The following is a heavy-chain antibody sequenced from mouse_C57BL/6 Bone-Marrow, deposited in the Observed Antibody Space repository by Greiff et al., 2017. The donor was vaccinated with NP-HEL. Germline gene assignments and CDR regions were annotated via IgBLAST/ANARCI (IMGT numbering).Heavy chain of an antibody. V-gene: IGHV14-2*01. CDR2: IEPEDGET. J-gene: IGHJ1*03. Sequence: EVKLMESGAELVKPGASVKLSCTASGFNIKDYYMHWVKQRTEQGLEWIGRIEPEDGETKYAPKFQGKATITADTSSNTAYLQLSSLTSEDTAVYYCARERAYYYGSSYWYFDVWGTGTTVTVSS. CDR1: GFNIKDYY. D-gene: IGHD1-1*01. CDR3: ARERAYYYGSSYWYFDV.